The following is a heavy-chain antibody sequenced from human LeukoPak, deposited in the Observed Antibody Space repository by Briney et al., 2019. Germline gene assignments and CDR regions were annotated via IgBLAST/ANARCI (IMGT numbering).Heavy chain of an antibody. Sequence: ASVKVSCKASGFTFTSSAMQWVRQARGQRLEWIGWIVVGSGNTNYAQKFQERVTITRDMSTSTAYMELSSLRSGDTAVYYCAADTWLLNEDPDYYYYHYMDVWGKGTTVTVSS. CDR1: GFTFTSSA. J-gene: IGHJ6*03. CDR2: IVVGSGNT. V-gene: IGHV1-58*02. CDR3: AADTWLLNEDPDYYYYHYMDV. D-gene: IGHD3-22*01.